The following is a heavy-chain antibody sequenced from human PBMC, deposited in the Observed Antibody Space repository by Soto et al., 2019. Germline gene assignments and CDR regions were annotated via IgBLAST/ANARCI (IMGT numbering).Heavy chain of an antibody. D-gene: IGHD5-12*01. V-gene: IGHV1-2*04. J-gene: IGHJ3*02. CDR3: ASKGLGYSGYDSGHGAFDI. CDR2: INPNSGGT. Sequence: GASVKVSCKASGYTFTGYYMHWVRQAPGQGLEWMGWINPNSGGTNYAQKFQSWVTMTRDTSISTAYMELSRLRSDDTAAYYCASKGLGYSGYDSGHGAFDIWGQGTMVTVSS. CDR1: GYTFTGYY.